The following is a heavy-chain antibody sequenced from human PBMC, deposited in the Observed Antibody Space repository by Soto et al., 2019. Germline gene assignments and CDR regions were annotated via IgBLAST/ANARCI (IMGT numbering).Heavy chain of an antibody. V-gene: IGHV3-21*01. CDR3: ARGLRMIPLLFDI. Sequence: PRGSLRLSCAASVFTCSSYSMNWVRQAPGKGLEWVSSISSSSSYIYYADSVKGRFTISRDNAKNSLYLQMNSLRAEDTAVYYCARGLRMIPLLFDIWGQGTMVTVSS. D-gene: IGHD3-22*01. CDR1: VFTCSSYS. CDR2: ISSSSSYI. J-gene: IGHJ3*02.